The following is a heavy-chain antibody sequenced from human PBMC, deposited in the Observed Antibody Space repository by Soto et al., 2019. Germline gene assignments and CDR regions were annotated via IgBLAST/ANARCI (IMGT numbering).Heavy chain of an antibody. D-gene: IGHD6-19*01. Sequence: QVQLVQSGAEVKKPGSSVKVSCKASGGTFSSYAISWVRQAPGQGLEWMGGIIPIFGTANYAQKFQGRVTITADESTSTAYMELSSLRSEDTAVYYCARYSSGWYVGWGRWSYFDHWGQGTLVTVSS. CDR3: ARYSSGWYVGWGRWSYFDH. J-gene: IGHJ4*02. CDR1: GGTFSSYA. CDR2: IIPIFGTA. V-gene: IGHV1-69*12.